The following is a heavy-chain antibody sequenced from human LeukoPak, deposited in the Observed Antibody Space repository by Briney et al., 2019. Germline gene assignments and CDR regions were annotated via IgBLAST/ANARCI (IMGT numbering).Heavy chain of an antibody. CDR1: GFTFSSYG. CDR2: ISYDGSEK. Sequence: GGSLRLSCAASGFTFSSYGMHWVRQAPGKGLEWVALISYDGSEKYYADSVKGRFTISRDNSKNTLYVQMNSLRAEDTALYYCAKRGAYCGSASYLPDYWGQGTLVTVSS. V-gene: IGHV3-30*18. D-gene: IGHD2-2*01. J-gene: IGHJ4*02. CDR3: AKRGAYCGSASYLPDY.